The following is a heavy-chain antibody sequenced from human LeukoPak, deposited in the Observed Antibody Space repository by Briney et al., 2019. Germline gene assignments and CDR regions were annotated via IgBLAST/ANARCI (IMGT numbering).Heavy chain of an antibody. V-gene: IGHV3-30*02. D-gene: IGHD1-26*01. Sequence: GGSLRLSCAASGFTFSSHGMHWVRQAPGKGLEWVAFIRYDGSNKYYADSVKGRFTISRDNAKNTPYLQMNSLRAEDTAVYYCARECWESRCHYVDSWGQGTLVTVSS. CDR2: IRYDGSNK. J-gene: IGHJ4*02. CDR1: GFTFSSHG. CDR3: ARECWESRCHYVDS.